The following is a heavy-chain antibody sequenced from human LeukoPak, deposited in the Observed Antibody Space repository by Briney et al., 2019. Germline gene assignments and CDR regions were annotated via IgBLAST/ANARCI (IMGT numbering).Heavy chain of an antibody. J-gene: IGHJ5*02. CDR2: IYPGDSDT. CDR3: ARLYPLLWFGETAENWFDP. Sequence: GESLKISCKGSGYSFTSYWIGWVRQMPGKGLGWMGIIYPGDSDTRYSPSFQGQVTISADKSISTAYLQWSSLKASDTAMYYCARLYPLLWFGETAENWFDPWGQGTLVTVSS. V-gene: IGHV5-51*01. D-gene: IGHD3-10*01. CDR1: GYSFTSYW.